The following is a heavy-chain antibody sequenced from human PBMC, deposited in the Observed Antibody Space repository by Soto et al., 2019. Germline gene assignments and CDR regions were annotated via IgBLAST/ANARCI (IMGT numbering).Heavy chain of an antibody. J-gene: IGHJ5*02. Sequence: QVQLQESGPGLVKPSQTLSLTCTVSGASMRSGGYYWTWIRQSPGKGLEWIGYISYSGSTYYNPSLESRVAISLDTSRSQFSLTLHSVTAADTAIYYCARDRHNNFFDPWGQGTLVTVSS. V-gene: IGHV4-31*03. CDR2: ISYSGST. D-gene: IGHD6-6*01. CDR3: ARDRHNNFFDP. CDR1: GASMRSGGYY.